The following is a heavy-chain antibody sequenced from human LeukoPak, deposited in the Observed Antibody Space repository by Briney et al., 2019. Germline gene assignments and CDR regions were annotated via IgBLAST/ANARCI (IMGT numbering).Heavy chain of an antibody. CDR3: ARLRFNFWSGYTHPYFDY. D-gene: IGHD3-3*01. J-gene: IGHJ4*02. V-gene: IGHV4-39*01. CDR2: SYYSGTT. Sequence: SETLSVTCTVSGGSISSSSYSWGWIRQPPGEGPEWIGSSYYSGTTYYNASLKSRVTISVDTSKILFSLKLSSVAATDTAVYFCARLRFNFWSGYTHPYFDYWGQGTLVTVSS. CDR1: GGSISSSSYS.